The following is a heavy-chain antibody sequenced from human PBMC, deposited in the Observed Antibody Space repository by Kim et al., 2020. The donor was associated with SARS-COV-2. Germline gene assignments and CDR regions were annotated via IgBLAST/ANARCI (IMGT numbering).Heavy chain of an antibody. CDR3: ARVVRGWYALDS. V-gene: IGHV4-39*07. Sequence: YYTPSLKSRVTISVDTSKNQFSLKLSSVTAADTALYYCARVVRGWYALDSWGQGTLVTVSS. J-gene: IGHJ4*02. D-gene: IGHD6-19*01.